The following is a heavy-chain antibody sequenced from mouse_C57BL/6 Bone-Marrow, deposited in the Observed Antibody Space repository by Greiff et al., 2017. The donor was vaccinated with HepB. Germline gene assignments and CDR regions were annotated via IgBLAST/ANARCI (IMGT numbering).Heavy chain of an antibody. CDR1: GYTFTDYY. D-gene: IGHD2-4*01. V-gene: IGHV1-26*01. J-gene: IGHJ4*01. CDR3: ARLDYDYDRGYYAMDY. Sequence: EVQLQQSGPELVKPGASVKISCKASGYTFTDYYMNWVKQSHGKSLEWIGDINPNNGGTSYNQKFKGKATLTVDKSSSTAYMELRSLTSEDSAVYYCARLDYDYDRGYYAMDYWGQGTSVTVSS. CDR2: INPNNGGT.